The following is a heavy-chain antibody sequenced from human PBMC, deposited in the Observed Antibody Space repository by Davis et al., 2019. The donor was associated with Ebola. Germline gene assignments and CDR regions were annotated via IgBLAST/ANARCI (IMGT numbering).Heavy chain of an antibody. V-gene: IGHV1-18*01. D-gene: IGHD3-10*01. CDR2: ISAYNGNT. CDR3: ARGRRVRGVMMRYFDY. J-gene: IGHJ4*02. CDR1: GYTFTSYG. Sequence: ASVKVSCKASGYTFTSYGISWVRQAPGQGLEWMGWISAYNGNTNYAQKLQGRVTMTTDTSTSTAYMELRSLRSDDTAVYYCARGRRVRGVMMRYFDYWGQGTLVTVSS.